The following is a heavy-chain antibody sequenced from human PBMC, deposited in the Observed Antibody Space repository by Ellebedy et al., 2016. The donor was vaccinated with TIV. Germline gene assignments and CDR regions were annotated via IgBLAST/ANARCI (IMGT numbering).Heavy chain of an antibody. Sequence: GESLKISXAASGFTFSNYSMNWVRQAPGKGLEWVSGINWNGGSTGYADSVKGRFTISRDNAKNTLYLQMNSLRAEDTAVYYCASGCSSTSCYYYYGMDVWGQGTTVTVSS. V-gene: IGHV3-20*04. CDR2: INWNGGST. D-gene: IGHD2-2*01. CDR3: ASGCSSTSCYYYYGMDV. J-gene: IGHJ6*02. CDR1: GFTFSNYS.